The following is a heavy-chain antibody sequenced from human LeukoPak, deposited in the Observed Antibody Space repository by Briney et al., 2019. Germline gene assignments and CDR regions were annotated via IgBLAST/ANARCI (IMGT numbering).Heavy chain of an antibody. CDR3: ARGGRVGATDNWFDP. CDR2: INPSGGST. D-gene: IGHD1-26*01. CDR1: GYTFTIYY. Sequence: ASVKVSCKASGYTFTIYYMHWVRQAPGQGLEWMGIINPSGGSTSYAQKFQGRVTMTRDMSTSTVYMELSSLRSEDTAVYYCARGGRVGATDNWFDPWGQGTLVTVSS. V-gene: IGHV1-46*01. J-gene: IGHJ5*02.